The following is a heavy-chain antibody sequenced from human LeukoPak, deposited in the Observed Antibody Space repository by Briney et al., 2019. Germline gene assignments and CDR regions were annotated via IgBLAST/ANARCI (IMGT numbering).Heavy chain of an antibody. J-gene: IGHJ4*02. CDR2: IIPILGIA. CDR1: GGTFSSYA. Sequence: ASVKVSCKASGGTFSSYAISWVRQAPGQGLEWMGRIIPILGIANYAQKFQGRVTITADKPTSTAYMELSSLRSEDTAVYYCARDLGIAVAVTIDYWGQGTLVTVSS. D-gene: IGHD6-19*01. CDR3: ARDLGIAVAVTIDY. V-gene: IGHV1-69*04.